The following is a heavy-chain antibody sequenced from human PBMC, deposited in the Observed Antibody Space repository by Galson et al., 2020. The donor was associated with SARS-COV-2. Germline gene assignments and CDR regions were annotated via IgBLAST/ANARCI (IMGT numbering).Heavy chain of an antibody. D-gene: IGHD3-22*01. CDR2: IYSGGST. V-gene: IGHV3-53*01. J-gene: IGHJ4*02. CDR3: ARDRYYYDSSGYYSPPGYFDY. CDR1: GFTVSSNY. Sequence: GGSLRLSCAASGFTVSSNYMSWVRQAPGKGLEWVSVIYSGGSTYYADSVKGRFTISRDNSKNTLYLQMNSLRAEDTAVYYCARDRYYYDSSGYYSPPGYFDYWGQGTLVTVSS.